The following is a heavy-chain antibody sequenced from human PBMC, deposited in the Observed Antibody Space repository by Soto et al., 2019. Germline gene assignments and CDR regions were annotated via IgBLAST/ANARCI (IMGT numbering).Heavy chain of an antibody. CDR3: ARDIRGYSRAFDY. Sequence: QVQLQESGPGLVKPSETLSLTCTVSGGSVSGGSFYWTWIRQPPGKGLEWIGYIYFGGSTTYNPALRSRVTISIDTSKNQFALKLTSVTAADTAVYYCARDIRGYSRAFDYWGQGTLVPVSS. CDR2: IYFGGST. D-gene: IGHD5-18*01. CDR1: GGSVSGGSFY. J-gene: IGHJ4*02. V-gene: IGHV4-61*01.